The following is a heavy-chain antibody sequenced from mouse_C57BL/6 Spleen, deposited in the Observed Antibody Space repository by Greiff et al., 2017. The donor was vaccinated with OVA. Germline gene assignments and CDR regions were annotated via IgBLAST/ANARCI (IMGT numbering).Heavy chain of an antibody. Sequence: QVQLQQPGAELVKPGASVKLSCKASGYTFTSYWMHWVKQRPGRGLEWIGRIDPNSGGTKYNEKFKSKATLTVDKPSSTADMQLSSLTSEDAAVYYWSMYYGSSPAWFADWGQGTLVTVSA. CDR1: GYTFTSYW. CDR2: IDPNSGGT. J-gene: IGHJ3*01. CDR3: SMYYGSSPAWFAD. V-gene: IGHV1-72*01. D-gene: IGHD1-1*01.